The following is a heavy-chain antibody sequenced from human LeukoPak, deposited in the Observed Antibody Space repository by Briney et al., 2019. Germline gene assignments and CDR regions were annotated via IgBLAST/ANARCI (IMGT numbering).Heavy chain of an antibody. Sequence: GGSLRLSCAASGFTFSSYAMSWVRQAPGKGLEWVSAISGSGGSTYYADSVKGRFTISRDNSKNTLYLQMNSLRAEDTAVYYCAKRPLRYFDWIRRHSYFDYWGQGTLVTVSS. V-gene: IGHV3-23*01. J-gene: IGHJ4*02. D-gene: IGHD3-9*01. CDR3: AKRPLRYFDWIRRHSYFDY. CDR2: ISGSGGST. CDR1: GFTFSSYA.